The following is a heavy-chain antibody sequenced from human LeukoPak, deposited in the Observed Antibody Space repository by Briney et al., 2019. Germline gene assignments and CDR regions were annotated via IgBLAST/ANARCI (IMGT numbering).Heavy chain of an antibody. CDR1: GGSISSGSYY. CDR2: IYTSGST. Sequence: PSETLSLTCTVSGGSISSGSYYWSWLRQPAGKGLEWIGRIYTSGSTNYNPSLKSRVTISVDTSKNQFSLKLSSVTDADTAVYYCARDTQYSETYRYYYYMDVSGKGTTVTVSS. CDR3: ARDTQYSETYRYYYYMDV. J-gene: IGHJ6*03. D-gene: IGHD1-26*01. V-gene: IGHV4-61*02.